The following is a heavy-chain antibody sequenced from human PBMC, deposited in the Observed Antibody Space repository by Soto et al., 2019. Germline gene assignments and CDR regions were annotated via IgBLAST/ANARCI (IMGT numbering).Heavy chain of an antibody. CDR3: AREGSSSGLRYYYYGMDV. Sequence: SPTLSLTCAISGDSVSSNSAAWNWIRQSPSRGLEWLGRTYYRSKWYNDYAVSVKSRITINPDTSKNQFSLQLNSVTPEDTAVYYCAREGSSSGLRYYYYGMDVWGQGTTVTVSS. D-gene: IGHD6-6*01. V-gene: IGHV6-1*01. J-gene: IGHJ6*02. CDR2: TYYRSKWYN. CDR1: GDSVSSNSAA.